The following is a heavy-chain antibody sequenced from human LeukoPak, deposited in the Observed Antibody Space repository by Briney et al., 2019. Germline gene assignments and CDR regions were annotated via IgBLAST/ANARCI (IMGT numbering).Heavy chain of an antibody. CDR1: GFTLSDYY. D-gene: IGHD3-3*01. CDR2: SSGSAI. CDR3: ARYSDDFWSGYYTGVQAPNDY. Sequence: GGSLRLSCAASGFTLSDYYMSWIRQAPGKGLERLTSSGSAINYADSVKGRFTISRDNAKNSLYLQMNSLRAEDTAVYYCARYSDDFWSGYYTGVQAPNDYWGQGTLVTVSS. J-gene: IGHJ4*02. V-gene: IGHV3-11*01.